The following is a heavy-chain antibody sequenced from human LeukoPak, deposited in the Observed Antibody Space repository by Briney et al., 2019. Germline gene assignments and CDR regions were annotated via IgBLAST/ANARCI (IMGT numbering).Heavy chain of an antibody. CDR1: GYTFTSYG. V-gene: IGHV1-18*01. J-gene: IGHJ4*02. D-gene: IGHD6-19*01. CDR3: ARMDPPYSSGWYGVY. CDR2: ISAYNGNT. Sequence: ASVKVSCKASGYTFTSYGISWVRQAPGQGLEWMGWISAYNGNTNYAQKLQGRVTMTTDTSTSTAYMELRSLRSDDTAVYYCARMDPPYSSGWYGVYWGQGTLVTVS.